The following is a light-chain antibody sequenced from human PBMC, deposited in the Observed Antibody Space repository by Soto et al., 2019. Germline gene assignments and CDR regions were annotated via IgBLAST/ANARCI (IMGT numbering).Light chain of an antibody. CDR2: EVI. J-gene: IGLJ3*02. Sequence: QSALTQPASVSGSPGQSITISCTGTSSDIGAYTYVSWYQQHPGKAPRLMIFEVINRPSGVSDRFSGSKSDNTASLTISGLQPDDEADYYCSSYTTSDTWVFGGGTKLTVL. CDR1: SSDIGAYTY. CDR3: SSYTTSDTWV. V-gene: IGLV2-14*01.